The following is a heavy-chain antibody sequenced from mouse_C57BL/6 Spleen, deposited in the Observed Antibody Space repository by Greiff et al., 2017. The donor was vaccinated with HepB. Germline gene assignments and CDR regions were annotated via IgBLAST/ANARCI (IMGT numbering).Heavy chain of an antibody. D-gene: IGHD1-1*01. CDR1: GFTFSSYA. V-gene: IGHV5-4*03. Sequence: EVKLVESGGGLVKPGGSLKLSCAASGFTFSSYAMSWVRQTPEKRLEWVATISDGGSYTYYPDNVKGRFTISRDNAKNNLYLQMSHLKSEDTAMCYCARGGKFIVDVWGTGTTVTVSS. CDR3: ARGGKFIVDV. J-gene: IGHJ1*03. CDR2: ISDGGSYT.